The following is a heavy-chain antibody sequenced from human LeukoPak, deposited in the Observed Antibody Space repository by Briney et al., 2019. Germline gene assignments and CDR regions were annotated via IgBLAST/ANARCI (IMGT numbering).Heavy chain of an antibody. V-gene: IGHV3-30*04. CDR1: GFTFSTYT. Sequence: GGSLRLSCAASGFTFSTYTIHWVRQAPGKGLEWVAVISYDGSNKYYADSVKGRFTISRDNSKNTLYLQMNSLRAEDTAVYYCARGPYGSGSYRFDYWGQGTLVTVPS. CDR3: ARGPYGSGSYRFDY. CDR2: ISYDGSNK. J-gene: IGHJ4*02. D-gene: IGHD3-10*01.